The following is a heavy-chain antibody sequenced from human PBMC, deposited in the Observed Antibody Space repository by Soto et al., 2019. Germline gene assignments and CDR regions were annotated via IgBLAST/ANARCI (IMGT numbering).Heavy chain of an antibody. Sequence: SETLSLTCTVSGGSLSKYFWSWVRQPPGKGPEWIGYVNYGGTTNYTPSLKSRVTISLHTSKTQFSLELTSVTTADTAIYYCARHHCTPDSCYYLDYWSQGTLVTVSS. D-gene: IGHD2-2*01. CDR2: VNYGGTT. V-gene: IGHV4-59*01. CDR1: GGSLSKYF. CDR3: ARHHCTPDSCYYLDY. J-gene: IGHJ4*02.